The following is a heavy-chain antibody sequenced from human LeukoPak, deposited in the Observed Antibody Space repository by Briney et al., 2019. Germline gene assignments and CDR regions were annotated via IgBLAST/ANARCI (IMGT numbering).Heavy chain of an antibody. J-gene: IGHJ4*02. V-gene: IGHV3-23*01. Sequence: SGGSLRLSCAASGLTFSSYAMSWVRQAPGKGLEWVSAISGSGGSTYYADSVKGRFTISRDNSKNTLYLQMNSLRAEDTAVYYCAKGMDHIVPFDYWGQGTLVTVSS. D-gene: IGHD3-16*02. CDR3: AKGMDHIVPFDY. CDR1: GLTFSSYA. CDR2: ISGSGGST.